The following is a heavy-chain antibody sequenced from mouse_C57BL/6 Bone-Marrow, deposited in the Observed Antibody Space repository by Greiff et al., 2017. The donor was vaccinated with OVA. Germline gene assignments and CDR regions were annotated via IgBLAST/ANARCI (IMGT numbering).Heavy chain of an antibody. CDR2: ISNGGGST. V-gene: IGHV5-12*01. CDR3: ARLDAMDY. J-gene: IGHJ4*01. Sequence: EVQVVESGGGLVQPGGSLKLSCAASGFTFSDFYMYWIRQTPEKRLEWVAYISNGGGSTYYPDTVKGRFTISRDNAKNTLYLQMSRLKSEDTAMYYCARLDAMDYGGQGTSVTVSS. CDR1: GFTFSDFY.